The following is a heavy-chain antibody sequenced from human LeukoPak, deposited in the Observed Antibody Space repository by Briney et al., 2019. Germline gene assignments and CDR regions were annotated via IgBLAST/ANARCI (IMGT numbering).Heavy chain of an antibody. CDR3: ARGVVPAVTIPIFNY. V-gene: IGHV1-69*01. CDR2: IIPIFGTA. Sequence: SSVKVSCKASGGTFSSYAISWVRQAPGQGLEWMGGIIPIFGTANYAQKFQGRVTITADESTSTAYMELSSLRSEDTAVYYCARGVVPAVTIPIFNYWGQGTLVTVSS. J-gene: IGHJ4*02. CDR1: GGTFSSYA. D-gene: IGHD2-2*01.